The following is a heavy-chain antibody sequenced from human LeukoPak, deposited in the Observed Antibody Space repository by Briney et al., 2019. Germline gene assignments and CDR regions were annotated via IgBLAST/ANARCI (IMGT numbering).Heavy chain of an antibody. J-gene: IGHJ4*02. Sequence: PGGSLRLSCAASGFTFSDYWMSWVRQAPGQGLEWVANINQDASVSHYIDSVKGRFTISRDNAKDSLFLQMNRLRAEDTALYYCARKVGDYWGQGTLVTVYS. CDR1: GFTFSDYW. CDR2: INQDASVS. V-gene: IGHV3-7*01. D-gene: IGHD3-16*01. CDR3: ARKVGDY.